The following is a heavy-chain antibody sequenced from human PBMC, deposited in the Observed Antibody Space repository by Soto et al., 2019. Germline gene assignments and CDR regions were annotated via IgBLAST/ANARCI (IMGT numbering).Heavy chain of an antibody. CDR1: GFTFSSYA. Sequence: GGSLRLSCAASGFTFSSYAMSWVRQAPGKGLEWVSAISGSGGSTYYADSVKGRFTISRDNSKNTLYLQMNSLRAEDTAVYYCAKDPHRGETYGDYSHMDVWGKGTTVTVSS. D-gene: IGHD4-17*01. V-gene: IGHV3-23*01. CDR3: AKDPHRGETYGDYSHMDV. CDR2: ISGSGGST. J-gene: IGHJ6*03.